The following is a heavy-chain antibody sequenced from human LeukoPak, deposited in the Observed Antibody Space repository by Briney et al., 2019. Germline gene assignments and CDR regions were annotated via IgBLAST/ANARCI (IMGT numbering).Heavy chain of an antibody. CDR2: ISGSGGST. CDR3: AKDHNTAMVNYFDY. Sequence: GGSLRLSCAASGVTFSVYAMSWVRQAPVKGLEWVSAISGSGGSTYYADSVKGRFTISRDNSKNTLYLQMNSLRAEDTDVYYCAKDHNTAMVNYFDYWGQGTLVTVSS. V-gene: IGHV3-23*01. D-gene: IGHD5-18*01. CDR1: GVTFSVYA. J-gene: IGHJ4*02.